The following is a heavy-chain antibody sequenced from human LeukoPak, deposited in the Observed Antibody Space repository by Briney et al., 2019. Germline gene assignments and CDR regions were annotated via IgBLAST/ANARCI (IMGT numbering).Heavy chain of an antibody. Sequence: SETLSLTCMVSVGSMSSRSYYWSWIRQPAGKGLEWIGRIYTSGSTNYNPSLKSRVTISVDTSKNQFSLNLSSVTAADTAVYYCARARGYSDYDLFDYWGQGTLVTVSS. CDR2: IYTSGST. V-gene: IGHV4-61*02. CDR3: ARARGYSDYDLFDY. D-gene: IGHD5-12*01. J-gene: IGHJ4*02. CDR1: VGSMSSRSYY.